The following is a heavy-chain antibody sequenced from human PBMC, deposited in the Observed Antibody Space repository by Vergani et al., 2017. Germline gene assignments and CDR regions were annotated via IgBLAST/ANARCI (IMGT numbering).Heavy chain of an antibody. Sequence: QVQLQQWGAGLLKPSETLSLTCAVYGGSFSGYYWSWIRQPPRKGLEWIGEINHSGSTNYNPSLKSRVTISVDTSKNQFSLKLSSVTAADTAVYYCASDRAYYYDSSGYNFDYWGQGTLVTVSS. J-gene: IGHJ4*02. CDR1: GGSFSGYY. CDR2: INHSGST. V-gene: IGHV4-34*01. CDR3: ASDRAYYYDSSGYNFDY. D-gene: IGHD3-22*01.